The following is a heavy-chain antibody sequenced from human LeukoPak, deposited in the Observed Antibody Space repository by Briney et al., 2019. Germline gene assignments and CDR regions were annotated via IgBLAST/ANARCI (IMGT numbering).Heavy chain of an antibody. CDR2: INVGNDNT. D-gene: IGHD3-10*01. V-gene: IGHV1-3*01. CDR1: GCTFTTST. CDR3: AKGYNYGSWRVDY. J-gene: IGHJ4*02. Sequence: GASVKVSCKASGCTFTTSTMHWARQVPGQRLEWMGCINVGNDNTEFSERFQGRVTITRDTSASTVYMELNSLTSEDTAVYYCAKGYNYGSWRVDYWGQGTLVTVSS.